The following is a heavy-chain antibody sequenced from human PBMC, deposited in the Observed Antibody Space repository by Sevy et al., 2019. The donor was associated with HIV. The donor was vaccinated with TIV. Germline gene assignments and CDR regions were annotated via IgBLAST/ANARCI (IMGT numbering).Heavy chain of an antibody. Sequence: GGSLRLSCTASGFTFSSYEMNWVRQAPGKGLEWVSSIISSGDTIYYADSVKGRFTVSRDNAKNSLFLQRNSLRAEDTAIYYCARGPHYYYDSSSFFEYWGQGTLVTVSS. CDR1: GFTFSSYE. CDR2: IISSGDTI. CDR3: ARGPHYYYDSSSFFEY. J-gene: IGHJ4*02. D-gene: IGHD3-22*01. V-gene: IGHV3-48*03.